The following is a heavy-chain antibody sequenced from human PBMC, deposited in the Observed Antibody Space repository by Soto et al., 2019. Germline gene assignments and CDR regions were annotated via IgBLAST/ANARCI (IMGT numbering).Heavy chain of an antibody. J-gene: IGHJ5*02. Sequence: GXSVKLSCNTYAFTLTSYGISWVRKAPGQGLEWMGWISAYNGNTNYAQKLQGRVTMTTDTSTSTAYMELRSLRSDDTAVYYCARGGCGSYGWFDHWGQGTLVTSPQ. V-gene: IGHV1-18*01. CDR2: ISAYNGNT. CDR1: AFTLTSYG. D-gene: IGHD1-26*01. CDR3: ARGGCGSYGWFDH.